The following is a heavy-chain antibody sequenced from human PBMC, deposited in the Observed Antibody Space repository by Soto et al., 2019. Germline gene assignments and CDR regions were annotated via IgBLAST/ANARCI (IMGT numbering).Heavy chain of an antibody. V-gene: IGHV1-24*01. J-gene: IGHJ5*02. CDR1: GYTLTELS. CDR3: ATANIYYDILTGLQSNWFDP. CDR2: FDPEDGET. Sequence: ASVKVSCKVSGYTLTELSMHWVRQAPGKGLEWMGGFDPEDGETIYAQKFQGRVTMTEDTSTDTAYMELSSLRSEDTAVYYCATANIYYDILTGLQSNWFDPWGQGTLVTVSS. D-gene: IGHD3-9*01.